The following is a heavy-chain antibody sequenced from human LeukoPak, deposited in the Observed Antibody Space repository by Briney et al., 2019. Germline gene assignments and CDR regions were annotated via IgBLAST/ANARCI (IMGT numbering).Heavy chain of an antibody. CDR2: VYGDGDT. CDR1: GFTFDDYA. CDR3: VGGLGGAYAF. J-gene: IGHJ4*02. V-gene: IGHV3-66*01. D-gene: IGHD3-3*01. Sequence: GGSLRLSCAASGFTFDDYAMHWVRQAPGKGVEWVSVVYGDGDTYYADSVKGRFTISRDNSKNTVSLQMNSLRAEDTAVYYCVGGLGGAYAFWGQGTLVTVSS.